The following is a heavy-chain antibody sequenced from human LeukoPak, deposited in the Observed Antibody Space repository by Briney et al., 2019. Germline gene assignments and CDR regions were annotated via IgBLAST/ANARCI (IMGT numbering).Heavy chain of an antibody. Sequence: PGGSLRLSCAASGFTVSSNYMSWVRQAPGKGLEWVSYISSRGSTIYYADSVKGRFTISRDNAKNSLYLQMTSLRDEDTAVYYCARDSSGWKYYFDYWGQGTLVTVSS. V-gene: IGHV3-48*02. CDR1: GFTVSSNY. J-gene: IGHJ4*02. CDR2: ISSRGSTI. D-gene: IGHD6-19*01. CDR3: ARDSSGWKYYFDY.